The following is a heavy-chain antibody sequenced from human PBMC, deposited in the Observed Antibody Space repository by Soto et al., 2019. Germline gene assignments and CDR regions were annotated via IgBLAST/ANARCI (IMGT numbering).Heavy chain of an antibody. CDR2: INHSGST. V-gene: IGHV4-34*01. CDR3: ARGLDYGDSGFYYYMDV. D-gene: IGHD4-17*01. J-gene: IGHJ6*03. CDR1: GGSFSGYY. Sequence: SETLSLTCAVYGGSFSGYYWSWIRQPPGKGLEWIGEINHSGSTNYNPSLKSRVTISVDTSKNQFSLKLSSVTAADTAVYYCARGLDYGDSGFYYYMDVWGKGTTVTVSS.